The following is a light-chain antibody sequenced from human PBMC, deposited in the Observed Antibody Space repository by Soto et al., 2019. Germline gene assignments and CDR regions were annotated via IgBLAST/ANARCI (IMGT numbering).Light chain of an antibody. CDR1: ASNVGGYSY. Sequence: QSVLTQPRSVSGSPGQSVTISCTGTASNVGGYSYVSWYQQHPGKVPKLIIYDVSKWPSGVPDRFSGSKSVNTASLTISGLQAEDEGDYYCCSYAGSYTFVFGTGTKVTVL. CDR2: DVS. CDR3: CSYAGSYTFV. V-gene: IGLV2-11*01. J-gene: IGLJ1*01.